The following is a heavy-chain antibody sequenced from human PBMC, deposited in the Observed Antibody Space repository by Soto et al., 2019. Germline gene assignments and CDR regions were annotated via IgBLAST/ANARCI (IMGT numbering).Heavy chain of an antibody. Sequence: SETLSLTCTVSGGSISSGGYYWSWIRQHPGKGLEWIGYIYYSGSTYYNPSLKNRVTISVDTSKNQFSLKLSSVTAADTAVYYCARDLQYSRVFYGMDVWGQGTTFTVSS. CDR3: ARDLQYSRVFYGMDV. V-gene: IGHV4-31*03. CDR2: IYYSGST. D-gene: IGHD6-13*01. J-gene: IGHJ6*02. CDR1: GGSISSGGYY.